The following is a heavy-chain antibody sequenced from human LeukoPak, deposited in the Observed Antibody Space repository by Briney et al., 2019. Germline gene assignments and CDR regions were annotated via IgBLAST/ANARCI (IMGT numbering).Heavy chain of an antibody. J-gene: IGHJ4*02. CDR2: INPNSGGT. V-gene: IGHV1-2*02. D-gene: IGHD1-26*01. Sequence: ASVKVSCKASGYTFTGYYMHWLRQAPAQGLEWMGWINPNSGGTNYAQKFQGRVTMTRDTSISTAYMELSRLRSDDTAVYYCARVAGIRHGAPSYWGQGTLVTVSS. CDR1: GYTFTGYY. CDR3: ARVAGIRHGAPSY.